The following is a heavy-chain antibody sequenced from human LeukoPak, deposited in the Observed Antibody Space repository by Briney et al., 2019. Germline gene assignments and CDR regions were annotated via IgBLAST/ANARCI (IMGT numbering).Heavy chain of an antibody. CDR1: GGSISSSSYF. CDR2: IFYSGST. J-gene: IGHJ4*02. Sequence: SETLSLTCTVSGGSISSSSYFWGWIRQPPGKGLEWIASIFYSGSTYYNPSLKSRLAIYVDTSTNQFSETLTSVTAADTAVYYCARQAAAGTGYWGQGTLVTVSS. V-gene: IGHV4-39*01. CDR3: ARQAAAGTGY. D-gene: IGHD6-13*01.